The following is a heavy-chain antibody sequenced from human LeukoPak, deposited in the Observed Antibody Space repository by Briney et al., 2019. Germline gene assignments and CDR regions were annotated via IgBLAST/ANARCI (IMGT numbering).Heavy chain of an antibody. CDR2: ISAYNGNT. Sequence: ASVKVSCKASGYTFTSCGISRVRQAPGQGLEWMGWISAYNGNTNYAQKLQGRVTMTTDTSTSTAYMELRSLRSDDTAVYYCARGLGNDFWSGYYTAGWFDPWGQGTLVTVSS. J-gene: IGHJ5*02. V-gene: IGHV1-18*01. D-gene: IGHD3-3*01. CDR3: ARGLGNDFWSGYYTAGWFDP. CDR1: GYTFTSCG.